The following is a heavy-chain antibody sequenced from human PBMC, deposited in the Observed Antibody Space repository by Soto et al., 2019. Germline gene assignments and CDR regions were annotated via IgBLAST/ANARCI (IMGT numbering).Heavy chain of an antibody. J-gene: IGHJ4*02. Sequence: SGPTLVNPTQTLTLTCTFSGFSLTSSAVGVGWIRQPPGKAPEWLALLYWDDDNQYSPSLRNRLTLTKDTSKNQVVLTMTNMAPVDTATYYCSHGSGWLFDYWGQGTLVTVSS. CDR3: SHGSGWLFDY. V-gene: IGHV2-5*02. CDR2: LYWDDDN. D-gene: IGHD6-19*01. CDR1: GFSLTSSAVG.